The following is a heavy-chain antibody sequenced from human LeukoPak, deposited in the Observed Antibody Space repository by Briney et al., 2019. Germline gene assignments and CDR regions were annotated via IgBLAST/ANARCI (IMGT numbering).Heavy chain of an antibody. CDR1: GYSFTSYW. D-gene: IGHD3-22*01. CDR3: ARHADYVVVVTPPDY. Sequence: GESLKISCKGSGYSFTSYWIGWVRQMPGKGLEWMGIIYPGDSDTRYSPSFQGQVTISADKPISTAYLQWSSLKASDTAMYYCARHADYVVVVTPPDYWGQGTLATVSS. V-gene: IGHV5-51*01. CDR2: IYPGDSDT. J-gene: IGHJ4*02.